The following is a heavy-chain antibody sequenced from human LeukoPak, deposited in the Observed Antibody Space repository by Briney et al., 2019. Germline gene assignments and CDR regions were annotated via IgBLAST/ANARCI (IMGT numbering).Heavy chain of an antibody. D-gene: IGHD4-23*01. CDR3: ARDFNYGGNFDY. Sequence: KPSETLSLTCAVYGGSFSGYYWSWIRQPPGKGLEWIGEINHSGSTNYNPSLKSRVTISVDTSENQFSLKLSSVTAADTAVYYCARDFNYGGNFDYWGQGTLVTVSS. CDR2: INHSGST. V-gene: IGHV4-34*01. J-gene: IGHJ4*02. CDR1: GGSFSGYY.